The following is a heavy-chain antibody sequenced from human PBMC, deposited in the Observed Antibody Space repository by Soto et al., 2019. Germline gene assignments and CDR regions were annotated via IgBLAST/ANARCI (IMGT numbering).Heavy chain of an antibody. CDR3: ASWADAADEDYFHH. V-gene: IGHV3-7*03. CDR1: GFRFSSSW. CDR2: INQGGSQK. D-gene: IGHD3-16*01. Sequence: EVQLVESGGGLVQPGGSLRLSCAGSGFRFSSSWMSWIRQAPGKGPEWVAHINQGGSQKYYVDSAKGRFTISRDNAKTALYLQMNNLRAEDTATYYWASWADAADEDYFHHWGQGTLVTVSS. J-gene: IGHJ1*01.